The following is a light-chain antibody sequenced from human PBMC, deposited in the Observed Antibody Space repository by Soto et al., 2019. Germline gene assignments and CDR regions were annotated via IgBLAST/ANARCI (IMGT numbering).Light chain of an antibody. J-gene: IGKJ1*01. CDR3: QQRSTRPPWT. CDR1: QSVSTY. Sequence: EIVLTQSPATLSLSPGERATLSCRASQSVSTYLAWYQQKAGQAPRLLIYDVSNRATGIPARFSGSGSGTDFTHTISSLEPEDFAAYYCQQRSTRPPWTFGQGTKVEIK. CDR2: DVS. V-gene: IGKV3-11*01.